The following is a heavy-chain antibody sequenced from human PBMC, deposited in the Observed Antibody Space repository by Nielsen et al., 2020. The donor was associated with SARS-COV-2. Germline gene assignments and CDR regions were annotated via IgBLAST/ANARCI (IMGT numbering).Heavy chain of an antibody. D-gene: IGHD2-2*01. V-gene: IGHV3-73*01. J-gene: IGHJ4*02. CDR3: TRGLSDF. CDR2: IRSEANDYAT. Sequence: GGSLRLSCGASGFNFRIYAMHWVRQAPGKGLEWVGRIRSEANDYATAYAASVKGRFTISRDDSRNTTYLQLYRLKTEDTAVYFCTRGLSDFWGQGTLVTVSS. CDR1: GFNFRIYA.